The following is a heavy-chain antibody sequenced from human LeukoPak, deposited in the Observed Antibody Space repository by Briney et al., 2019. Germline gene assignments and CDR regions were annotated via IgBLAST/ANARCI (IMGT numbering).Heavy chain of an antibody. CDR3: ARGGYYYSGMDV. J-gene: IGHJ6*02. CDR1: GFTISNYD. CDR2: IHTAGDT. V-gene: IGHV3-13*01. D-gene: IGHD2-15*01. Sequence: PGGSLRLSCAASGFTISNYDMHWVRQKPGKGLEWVSTIHTAGDTYYPDSVKGRFAISRENAKNSLSLQMNSLRAGDTAVYYCARGGYYYSGMDVWGQGTTVTVSS.